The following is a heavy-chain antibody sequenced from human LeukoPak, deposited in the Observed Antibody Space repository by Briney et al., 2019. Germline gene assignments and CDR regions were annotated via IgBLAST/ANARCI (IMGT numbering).Heavy chain of an antibody. V-gene: IGHV5-10-1*01. CDR1: GYRFNAYW. J-gene: IGHJ6*02. CDR2: IDPTDSYA. CDR3: ARHGGTVAMDV. Sequence: GEPLKISCKGSGYRFNAYWISWVRQMPGKGLEWVGRIDPTDSYANYSPSFQGHVTISADKSIGTAYLQWTSLKASDSAMYHCARHGGTVAMDVWGQGTTVTVSS. D-gene: IGHD1-1*01.